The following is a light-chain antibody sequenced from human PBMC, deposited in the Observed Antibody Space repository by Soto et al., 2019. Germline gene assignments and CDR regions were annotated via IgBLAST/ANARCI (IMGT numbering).Light chain of an antibody. CDR1: QSVSDN. V-gene: IGKV3-15*01. CDR3: QQSNNWPYT. J-gene: IGKJ2*01. CDR2: GAS. Sequence: EVVMTQSPATLSVSPGERVTLSCRASQSVSDNLAWYQQKPGQAPRLLIYGASTRATTIPARFRGSGSGTEFTLTISSLQSEDFAVYYCQQSNNWPYTFGQGTKLDIK.